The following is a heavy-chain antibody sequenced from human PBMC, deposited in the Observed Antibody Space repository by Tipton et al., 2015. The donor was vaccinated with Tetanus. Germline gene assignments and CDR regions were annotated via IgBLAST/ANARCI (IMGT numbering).Heavy chain of an antibody. CDR2: ISWNSGSI. V-gene: IGHV3-9*01. J-gene: IGHJ6*02. D-gene: IGHD3-16*01. CDR3: AKDLVWGVNYYYYGMDV. CDR1: GFTFTNYG. Sequence: SGFTFTNYGFHWVRQAPGKGLEWVSGISWNSGSIGYADSVKGRFTISRDNAKNSLYLQMNSLRAEDTALYYCAKDLVWGVNYYYYGMDVWGQGTTVTVSS.